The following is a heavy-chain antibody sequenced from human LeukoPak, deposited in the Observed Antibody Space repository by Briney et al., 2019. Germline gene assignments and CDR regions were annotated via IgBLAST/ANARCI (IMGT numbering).Heavy chain of an antibody. V-gene: IGHV1-3*03. CDR2: INAGNGNT. CDR3: ARAYCTNGVCYTFDY. D-gene: IGHD2-8*01. J-gene: IGHJ4*02. CDR1: GYTFTSYA. Sequence: ASVKVSCKASGYTFTSYAMHWVRQAPGQRLEWMGWINAGNGNTKYSQEFQGRVTITRDTSASTAYMELSSLRSEDMAVYYCARAYCTNGVCYTFDYWGQGTLVTVSS.